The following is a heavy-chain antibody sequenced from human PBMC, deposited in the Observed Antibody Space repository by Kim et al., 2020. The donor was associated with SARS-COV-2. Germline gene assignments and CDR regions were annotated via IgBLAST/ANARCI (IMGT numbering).Heavy chain of an antibody. V-gene: IGHV3-21*01. CDR2: ISSSSSYI. CDR3: ARDGTLRLGELSLTYYYYGMAV. Sequence: GGSLRLSCAASGFTFSSYSMNWVRQAPGKGLEWVSSISSSSSYIYYADSVKGRFTISRDNAKNSLYLQMNSLRAEDTAVYYCARDGTLRLGELSLTYYYYGMAVWCQGPTFTVSS. D-gene: IGHD3-16*02. J-gene: IGHJ6*02. CDR1: GFTFSSYS.